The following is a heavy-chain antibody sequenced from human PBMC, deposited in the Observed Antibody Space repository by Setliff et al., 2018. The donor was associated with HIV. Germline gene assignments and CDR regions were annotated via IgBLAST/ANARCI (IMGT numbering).Heavy chain of an antibody. CDR3: ASSTTVVTPFFDY. CDR1: GGSISSSSHY. Sequence: PSETLSLTCIVSGGSISSSSHYWGWIRQPPGKGLEWIGSIYYSGSTYYNPSLKSRVSLSVDTSRNQFSLKLTSVTAADTAVYYCASSTTVVTPFFDYWGQGTLVTVSS. CDR2: IYYSGST. D-gene: IGHD4-17*01. J-gene: IGHJ4*02. V-gene: IGHV4-39*01.